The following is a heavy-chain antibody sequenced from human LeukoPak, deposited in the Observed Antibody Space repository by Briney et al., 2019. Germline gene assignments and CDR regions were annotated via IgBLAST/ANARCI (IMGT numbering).Heavy chain of an antibody. Sequence: ASVKVSCKASGYTFTGYYMHWVRQAPGQGLEWMGWINPNSGGTNYAQKFQGRVTMTRDTSISTAYMELSRLRSDDTAVYYCARELRGSYYATYNAFDIWGQGTMVTVSS. J-gene: IGHJ3*02. CDR2: INPNSGGT. CDR1: GYTFTGYY. D-gene: IGHD1-26*01. CDR3: ARELRGSYYATYNAFDI. V-gene: IGHV1-2*02.